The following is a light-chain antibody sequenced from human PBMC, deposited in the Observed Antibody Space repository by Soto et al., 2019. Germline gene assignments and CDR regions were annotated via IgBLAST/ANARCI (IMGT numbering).Light chain of an antibody. Sequence: QSALTQPPSASGSPGQSVTISCTGTSSDVGGYNYVSWYQQHPGKAPKFIIYEVSKRPSGVPDRFSGSKSGNTASLTVSGLQAEDEADYYCSSYAGSNNFVFGTETKLTVL. CDR2: EVS. J-gene: IGLJ1*01. CDR3: SSYAGSNNFV. CDR1: SSDVGGYNY. V-gene: IGLV2-8*01.